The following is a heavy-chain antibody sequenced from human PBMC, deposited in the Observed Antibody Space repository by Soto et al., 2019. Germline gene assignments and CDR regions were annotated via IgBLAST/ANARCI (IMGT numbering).Heavy chain of an antibody. Sequence: GGSLRLSCAASGFTFSSYAMSWVRQAPGKGLEWVSAISGSGGSTYYADSVKGRFTISRDNSKNTLYLQMNSLRAEDTAVYYCAKAVTTVTTEVWGYFDYWGQGTLVTVSA. V-gene: IGHV3-23*01. CDR2: ISGSGGST. CDR3: AKAVTTVTTEVWGYFDY. J-gene: IGHJ4*02. D-gene: IGHD4-17*01. CDR1: GFTFSSYA.